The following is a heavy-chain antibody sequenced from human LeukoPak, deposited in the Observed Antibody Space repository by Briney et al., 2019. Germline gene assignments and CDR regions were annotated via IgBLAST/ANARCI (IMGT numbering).Heavy chain of an antibody. CDR3: ARGYCSGGSCYSRGGYFDY. J-gene: IGHJ4*02. CDR2: IYYSGST. Sequence: SETLSLTCTVSGGSISSSSYYWGWIRQPPGKGLEWIGSIYYSGSTYYNPSLKSRVTISVDTSKNQSSLKLSSVTAADTAVYYCARGYCSGGSCYSRGGYFDYWGQGTLVTVSS. D-gene: IGHD2-15*01. CDR1: GGSISSSSYY. V-gene: IGHV4-39*01.